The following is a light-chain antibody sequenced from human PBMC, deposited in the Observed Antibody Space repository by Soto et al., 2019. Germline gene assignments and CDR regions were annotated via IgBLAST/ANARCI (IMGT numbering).Light chain of an antibody. J-gene: IGKJ1*01. CDR2: GAS. CDR3: QQYGSSPRT. Sequence: IVLPQSPGTRSLSPGERATRSCRASQSVTSSYLAWYQLKHGQPPRLLIYGASRRDTGIPDRFSGSGSGTDFTLPLSRLDPEDVQVYLCQQYGSSPRTFGQGTKVDIK. CDR1: QSVTSSY. V-gene: IGKV3-20*01.